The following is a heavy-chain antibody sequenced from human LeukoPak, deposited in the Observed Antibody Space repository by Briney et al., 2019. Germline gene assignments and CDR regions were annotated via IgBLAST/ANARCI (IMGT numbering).Heavy chain of an antibody. CDR1: GFTFTTYG. J-gene: IGHJ4*02. CDR2: IGGSGTRT. Sequence: GGSLRLSCSASGFTFTTYGMNWVRQAPGEGLEWVSGIGGSGTRTYYADSVKGRFTISRDNSKNTLYLQMNSLRDEDTAVYYCAKTEDYYDSSGYFDYWGQGTLVTVSS. V-gene: IGHV3-23*01. CDR3: AKTEDYYDSSGYFDY. D-gene: IGHD3-22*01.